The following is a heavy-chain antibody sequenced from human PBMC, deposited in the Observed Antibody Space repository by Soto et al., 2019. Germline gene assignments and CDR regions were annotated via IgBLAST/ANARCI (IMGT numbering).Heavy chain of an antibody. Sequence: EVQLVESGGGLVQPGGSLRLSCAVSGFTVSSNYMSWVRQAPGKGLEWVSVIYSNGSTYYADSVKGRFTISTHNSKDTMYMQMNGRSAEDRGVHYCAAARRGYWGQGTLVTVSS. CDR3: AAARRGY. CDR1: GFTVSSNY. CDR2: IYSNGST. D-gene: IGHD2-15*01. J-gene: IGHJ4*02. V-gene: IGHV3-53*04.